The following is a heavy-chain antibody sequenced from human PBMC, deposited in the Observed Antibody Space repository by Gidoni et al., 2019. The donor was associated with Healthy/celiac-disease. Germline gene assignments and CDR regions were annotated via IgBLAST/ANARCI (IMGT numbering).Heavy chain of an antibody. J-gene: IGHJ5*02. CDR1: GFTFSCSA. D-gene: IGHD6-13*01. V-gene: IGHV3-73*01. CDR3: RGSSWYNWFDP. Sequence: EVQLVESGGGLVQPGGSLQLSCAASGFTFSCSAMHWVRQASGKGLEWVGRIRSKANSYATAYAASVKGRFTISRDDSKNTAYLQMNSLKTEDTAVYYCRGSSWYNWFDPWGQGTLVTVSS. CDR2: IRSKANSYAT.